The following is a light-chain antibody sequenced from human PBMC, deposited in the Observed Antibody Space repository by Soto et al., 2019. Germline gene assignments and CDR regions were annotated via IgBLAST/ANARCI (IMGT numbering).Light chain of an antibody. V-gene: IGKV3-11*01. Sequence: EIVLTQSPASLALSPGERATLSCRASLSVSGYLAWYQQRPNQAPRLLIHGTSNRATGIPARFSGEGSGTDFTLTISSLEPVDSAVYYCQQRANFGQGTRLEIK. CDR2: GTS. CDR3: QQRAN. CDR1: LSVSGY. J-gene: IGKJ5*01.